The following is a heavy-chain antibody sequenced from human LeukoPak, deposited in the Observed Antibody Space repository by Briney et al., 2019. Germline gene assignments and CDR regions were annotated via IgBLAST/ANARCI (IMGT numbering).Heavy chain of an antibody. CDR2: ISYDGSNK. CDR3: AREMVRGVIDY. CDR1: GFTFSSYA. Sequence: PGRSLRLSCAASGFTFSSYAMHWVRQAPGKGLEWVAVISYDGSNKYYADSVKGRFTISRDNSKNTLYLQMNSLRAEDTAVYYCAREMVRGVIDYWGQGTLVTVSS. V-gene: IGHV3-30-3*01. D-gene: IGHD3-10*01. J-gene: IGHJ4*02.